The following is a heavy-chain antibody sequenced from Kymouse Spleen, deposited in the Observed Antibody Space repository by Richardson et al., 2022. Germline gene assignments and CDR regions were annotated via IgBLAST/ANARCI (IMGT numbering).Heavy chain of an antibody. J-gene: IGHJ4*02. Sequence: EVQLVESGGGLVQPGGSLRLSCAASGFTFSSYSMNWVRQAPGKGLEWVSYISSSSSTIYYADSVKGRFTISRDNAKNSLYLQMNSLRDEDTAVYYCARDRKGYCSSTSCPYFDYWGQGTLVTVSS. D-gene: IGHD2-2*02. CDR3: ARDRKGYCSSTSCPYFDY. CDR1: GFTFSSYS. CDR2: ISSSSSTI. V-gene: IGHV3-48*02.